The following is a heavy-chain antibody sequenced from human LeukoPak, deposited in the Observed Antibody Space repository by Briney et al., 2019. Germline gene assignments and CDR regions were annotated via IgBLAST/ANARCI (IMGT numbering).Heavy chain of an antibody. CDR3: ARGHYESSGYYLGY. CDR1: GYTFTGYY. J-gene: IGHJ4*02. D-gene: IGHD3-22*01. CDR2: INPNSGGT. Sequence: GASVKVSCKASGYTFTGYYMHWVRQAPGQGLEWMGWINPNSGGTNYAQKFQGRVTMTRDTSTSTVYMELSSLRSEDTAVYYCARGHYESSGYYLGYWGQGTLATVSS. V-gene: IGHV1-2*02.